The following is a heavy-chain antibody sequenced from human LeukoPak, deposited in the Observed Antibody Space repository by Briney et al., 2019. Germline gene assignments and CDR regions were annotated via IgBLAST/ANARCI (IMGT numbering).Heavy chain of an antibody. CDR1: GGSISSYY. V-gene: IGHV4-59*01. CDR2: IYYSGST. CDR3: ARVTYYDFWSGYYTVGAFDI. Sequence: SETLSLTCTVSGGSISSYYWSWIRQPPGKGLEWIGYIYYSGSTNYNPSLKSRVTISVDTSKNQFSLKLSSVTAADTAVYYCARVTYYDFWSGYYTVGAFDIWGQGTMVTVSS. D-gene: IGHD3-3*01. J-gene: IGHJ3*02.